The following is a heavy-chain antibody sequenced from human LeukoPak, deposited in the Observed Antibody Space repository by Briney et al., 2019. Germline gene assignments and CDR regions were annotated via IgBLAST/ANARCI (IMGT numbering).Heavy chain of an antibody. V-gene: IGHV3-21*01. J-gene: IGHJ6*04. D-gene: IGHD3-10*02. CDR1: GFAFSSYS. CDR3: AELGITMIGGV. CDR2: ISSSSSYI. Sequence: PGGSLRLSCAASGFAFSSYSMNWVRQAPGKGLEWVSSISSSSSYIYYADSVKGRFTISRDNAKNSLYLQMNSLRAEDTAVYYCAELGITMIGGVWGKGTTVTISS.